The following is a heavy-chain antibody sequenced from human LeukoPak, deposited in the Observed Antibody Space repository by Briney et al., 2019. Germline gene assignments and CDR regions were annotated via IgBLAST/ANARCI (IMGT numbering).Heavy chain of an antibody. Sequence: PGGSLRLSCAASGFTFSDFYTSWIRQAPGKGLEWVSYISSSGSTAYYADSVEGRFTISRDNAKNSLSLQMNSLRAEDTAVYYCARVAGAMVYRDAFDNWGQGTMVTVSS. CDR1: GFTFSDFY. CDR3: ARVAGAMVYRDAFDN. D-gene: IGHD5-18*01. J-gene: IGHJ3*02. CDR2: ISSSGSTA. V-gene: IGHV3-11*01.